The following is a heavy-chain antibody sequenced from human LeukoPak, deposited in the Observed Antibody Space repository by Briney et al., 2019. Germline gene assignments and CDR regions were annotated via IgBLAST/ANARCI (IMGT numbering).Heavy chain of an antibody. J-gene: IGHJ4*02. CDR2: IYTSGST. Sequence: SETLSLTCTVSGGSISSYYWSWIRQPAGKGLEWIGRIYTSGSTNYNPSLKSRVTMSVYTSKNQFSLTLSSVTAADTAVYYCATYGSGSNFDYWGQGTLVTVSS. CDR1: GGSISSYY. D-gene: IGHD3-10*01. CDR3: ATYGSGSNFDY. V-gene: IGHV4-4*07.